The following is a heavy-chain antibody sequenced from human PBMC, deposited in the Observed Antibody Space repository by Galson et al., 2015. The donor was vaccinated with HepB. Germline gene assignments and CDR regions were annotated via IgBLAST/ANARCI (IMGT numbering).Heavy chain of an antibody. CDR2: ISSSSSTI. CDR1: GFTFSYYS. J-gene: IGHJ3*02. CDR3: ARPRPLTGDHAFDI. Sequence: SLRLSCAASGFTFSYYSMNWVRQAPGKGLEWVSYISSSSSTIYYADSVKGRFTISRDNAKNSLYLQMNNLRAEDTAVYYCARPRPLTGDHAFDIWGQGTMVTVSS. V-gene: IGHV3-48*01. D-gene: IGHD1-20*01.